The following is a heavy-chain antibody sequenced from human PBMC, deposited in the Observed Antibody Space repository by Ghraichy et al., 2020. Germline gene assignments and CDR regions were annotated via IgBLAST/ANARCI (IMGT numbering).Heavy chain of an antibody. Sequence: ESLNISCTVSGYSISSGYYWGWIRQPPGKGLEWIGSIYHSGSTYYNPSLKSRVTISVDTSKNQFSLKLSSVTAADTAVYYCARDRISGDILTGYYRGFDYWGQGTLVTVSS. CDR3: ARDRISGDILTGYYRGFDY. CDR2: IYHSGST. CDR1: GYSISSGYY. J-gene: IGHJ4*02. D-gene: IGHD3-9*01. V-gene: IGHV4-38-2*02.